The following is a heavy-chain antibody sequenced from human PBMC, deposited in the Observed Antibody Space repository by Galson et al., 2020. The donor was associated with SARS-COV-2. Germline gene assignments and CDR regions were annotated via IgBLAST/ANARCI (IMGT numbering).Heavy chain of an antibody. D-gene: IGHD3-10*01. CDR3: VRGSGGLDY. J-gene: IGHJ4*02. CDR2: INEDGGST. Sequence: GGSLRLSCPASKFTLSNHWMHWVRQVPGKGLVWVAHINEDGGSTSYADSVKGRFTISRDNAKNTLYLQMSSLRVEDTAVYYCVRGSGGLDYWGQGTLVTVSS. V-gene: IGHV3-74*01. CDR1: KFTLSNHW.